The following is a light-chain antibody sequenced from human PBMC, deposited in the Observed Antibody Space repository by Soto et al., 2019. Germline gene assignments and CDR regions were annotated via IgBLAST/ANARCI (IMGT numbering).Light chain of an antibody. CDR1: QSVSSY. CDR3: QHRSNLPPYT. V-gene: IGKV3-11*01. Sequence: EIVLTQSPATLSLSPGERATLSCRASQSVSSYLAWYQQKPGQAPRLLIYDAANRATGIPARFSGSGSGTDFTLTISSLEPEDFAVYYCQHRSNLPPYTFGQGTKLEIK. J-gene: IGKJ2*01. CDR2: DAA.